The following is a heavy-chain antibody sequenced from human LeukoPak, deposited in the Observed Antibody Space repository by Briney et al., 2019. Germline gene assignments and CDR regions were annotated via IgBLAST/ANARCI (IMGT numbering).Heavy chain of an antibody. D-gene: IGHD3-3*01. Sequence: PSETLSLTCNVSGDSVNNTNYYWAWIRQPPGKGLEWIGSINYRGNTYFNPSLKSRITLSVYSSINQFSLIRPPVTAACTARFFRARVTYRSGSPFFNFWGQGTLVTVSS. CDR2: INYRGNT. CDR1: GDSVNNTNYY. J-gene: IGHJ4*02. CDR3: ARVTYRSGSPFFNF. V-gene: IGHV4-39*07.